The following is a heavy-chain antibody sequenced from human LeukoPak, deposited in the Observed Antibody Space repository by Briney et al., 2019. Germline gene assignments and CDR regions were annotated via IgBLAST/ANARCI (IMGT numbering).Heavy chain of an antibody. CDR2: IYSGGNT. J-gene: IGHJ4*02. CDR1: GFTVSSNY. Sequence: GGSLRLSCAASGFTVSSNYMSWVRQAPGKGLGWVSLIYSGGNTYYADSVKGRFTISRDNSKNTLYLQMNSLRAEDTAVYYCARVKGEAHFDYWGQGTLVTVSS. D-gene: IGHD3-10*01. CDR3: ARVKGEAHFDY. V-gene: IGHV3-53*01.